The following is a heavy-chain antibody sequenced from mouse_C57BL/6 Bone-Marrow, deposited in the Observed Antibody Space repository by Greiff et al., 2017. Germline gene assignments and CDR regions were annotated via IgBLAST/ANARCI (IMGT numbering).Heavy chain of an antibody. CDR1: GYTFTDYY. Sequence: EVQLQQSGPELVKPGASVKISCKASGYTFTDYYMNWVKQSHGKSLEWIGDINPNNGGTSYNQKFKGKATLTVDKSSSTAYMELRSLTSEDSAVYYCARQNYYGSSRDWFAYWGQGTLVTVSA. V-gene: IGHV1-26*01. CDR3: ARQNYYGSSRDWFAY. J-gene: IGHJ3*01. D-gene: IGHD1-1*01. CDR2: INPNNGGT.